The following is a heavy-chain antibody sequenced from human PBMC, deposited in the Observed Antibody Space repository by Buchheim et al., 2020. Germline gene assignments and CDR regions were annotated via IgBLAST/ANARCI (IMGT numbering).Heavy chain of an antibody. CDR2: VWFDGTKK. Sequence: QVQLVESGGGVVQPGRSLRLSCEASGFTFSYYGMHWVRQTPGKGLEWLAVVWFDGTKKYYVDSVKGRFTISRDNSKKPLFWEMNSLRAEDTAVYYCARDRVGESSGWYFDSWGQGT. CDR1: GFTFSYYG. V-gene: IGHV3-33*01. CDR3: ARDRVGESSGWYFDS. D-gene: IGHD6-19*01. J-gene: IGHJ4*02.